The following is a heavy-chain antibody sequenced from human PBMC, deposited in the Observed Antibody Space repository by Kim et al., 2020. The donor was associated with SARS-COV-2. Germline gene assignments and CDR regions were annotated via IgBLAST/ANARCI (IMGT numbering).Heavy chain of an antibody. V-gene: IGHV3-53*01. Sequence: WGSLRLSCAASGFTVSSNYMSWVRQAPGKGLEWVSVIYSGGSTYYADSVKGRVTISRDNSKNTLYLQMNSLRAEDTAVYYCARGGPYYDSSGYPYYYYGMDVWGQGTTVTVAS. CDR2: IYSGGST. D-gene: IGHD3-22*01. CDR3: ARGGPYYDSSGYPYYYYGMDV. CDR1: GFTVSSNY. J-gene: IGHJ6*02.